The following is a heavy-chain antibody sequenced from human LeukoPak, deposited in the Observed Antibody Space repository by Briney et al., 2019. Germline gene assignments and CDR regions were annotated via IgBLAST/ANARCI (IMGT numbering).Heavy chain of an antibody. Sequence: GGALRLSCAASGFTFSSYAMSGVRQAPAKGREGVANIKQDGSEKYYIDSVKGRFTISRDNAKNSLYLQMNSLRAEDTAMYYCARDSAGNAYWGQGTLVTVS. V-gene: IGHV3-7*01. D-gene: IGHD6-13*01. CDR2: IKQDGSEK. CDR1: GFTFSSYA. CDR3: ARDSAGNAY. J-gene: IGHJ4*02.